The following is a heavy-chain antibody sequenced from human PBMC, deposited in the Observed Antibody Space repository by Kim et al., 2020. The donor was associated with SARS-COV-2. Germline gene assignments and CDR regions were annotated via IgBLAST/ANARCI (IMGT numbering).Heavy chain of an antibody. CDR3: ARVYSGNYRLYYFYY. CDR1: GFTFSTYS. Sequence: GGSLRLSCAASGFTFSTYSMNWVRQAPGEGLEWVSYISGSGSTIYYADSVKGRFTISRDNAKNSLYLQMNSLRAEDTAVYYCARVYSGNYRLYYFYYWGQGTLVTVSS. V-gene: IGHV3-48*04. J-gene: IGHJ4*02. CDR2: ISGSGSTI. D-gene: IGHD1-26*01.